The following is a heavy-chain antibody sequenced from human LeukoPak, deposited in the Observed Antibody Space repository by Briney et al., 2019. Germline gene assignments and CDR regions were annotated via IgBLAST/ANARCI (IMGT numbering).Heavy chain of an antibody. D-gene: IGHD1-20*01. CDR3: ARPSRSNWIHDDAFDI. CDR1: GGSFSGYY. Sequence: SETLSLTCAVYGGSFSGYYWSWIRQPPGKGLEWIGEINHSGSTNYNPSLKSRVTISVDTSKNQFSLKLSSVTAADTAVYYCARPSRSNWIHDDAFDIWGQGTMVTVSS. CDR2: INHSGST. J-gene: IGHJ3*02. V-gene: IGHV4-34*01.